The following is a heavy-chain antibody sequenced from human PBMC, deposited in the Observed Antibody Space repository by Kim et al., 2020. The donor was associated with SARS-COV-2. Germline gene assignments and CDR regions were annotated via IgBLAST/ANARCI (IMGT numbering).Heavy chain of an antibody. J-gene: IGHJ4*02. CDR3: ARSYGSGSYYNDLFDY. Sequence: KFQGRVAITRDTSASTAYMELSSLRSEDTAVYYCARSYGSGSYYNDLFDYWGQGTLVTVSS. D-gene: IGHD3-10*01. V-gene: IGHV1-3*01.